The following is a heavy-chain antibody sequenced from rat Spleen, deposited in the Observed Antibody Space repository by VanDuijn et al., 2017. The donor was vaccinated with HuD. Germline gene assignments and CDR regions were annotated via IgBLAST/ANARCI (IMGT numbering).Heavy chain of an antibody. J-gene: IGHJ2*01. Sequence: QVQLKESGPGLVQPSQTLSLTCTVSGFSLTSNGVSWVRQPPGKGLEWMGLMRSDGDTSCNSALKSRLSISRDSSKSQIFLKMTSLQTEDTATYYCARDRYNYYFDYWGQGVMVTVSS. V-gene: IGHV2-32*01. CDR3: ARDRYNYYFDY. D-gene: IGHD1-5*01. CDR2: MRSDGDT. CDR1: GFSLTSNG.